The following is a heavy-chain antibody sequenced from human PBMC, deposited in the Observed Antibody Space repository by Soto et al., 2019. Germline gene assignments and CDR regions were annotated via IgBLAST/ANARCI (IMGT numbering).Heavy chain of an antibody. CDR3: ARERYYDILTGSSWFDP. CDR2: INPNSGGT. CDR1: GYTFTGYY. V-gene: IGHV1-2*02. Sequence: GASVQVSCKASGYTFTGYYMHWVRQAPGQGLEWMGWINPNSGGTNYAQKFQGRVTMTRDTSISTAYMELSRLRSDDTAVYYCARERYYDILTGSSWFDPWGQGTLVTVSS. D-gene: IGHD3-9*01. J-gene: IGHJ5*02.